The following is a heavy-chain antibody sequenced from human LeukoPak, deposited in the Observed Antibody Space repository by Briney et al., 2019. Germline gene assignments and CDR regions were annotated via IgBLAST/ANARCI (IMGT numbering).Heavy chain of an antibody. J-gene: IGHJ4*02. V-gene: IGHV3-9*01. D-gene: IGHD6-13*01. CDR2: ISWNSGSI. CDR3: AKDAAAAGPGGGIDY. CDR1: GFTFSSYA. Sequence: GGSLRLSCAASGFTFSSYAMSWVRQAPGKGLEWVSGISWNSGSIGYADSVKGRFTISRDNAKNSLYLQMNSLRAEDTALYYCAKDAAAAGPGGGIDYWGQGTLVTVSS.